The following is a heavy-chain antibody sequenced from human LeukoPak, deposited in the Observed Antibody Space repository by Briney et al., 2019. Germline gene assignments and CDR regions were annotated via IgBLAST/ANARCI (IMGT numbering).Heavy chain of an antibody. CDR1: GFTFSGSA. V-gene: IGHV3-73*01. J-gene: IGHJ6*03. CDR2: IRSKANNYAT. CDR3: TSEGQYYYYYMDA. Sequence: GGSLRLSCAASGFTFSGSAMHWVRQASGEGREWVGRIRSKANNYATTYAASVKGRFTISRDDSKNTAYLQMNSLKTEDTAIYYCTSEGQYYYYYMDAWGKGTTVTVSS.